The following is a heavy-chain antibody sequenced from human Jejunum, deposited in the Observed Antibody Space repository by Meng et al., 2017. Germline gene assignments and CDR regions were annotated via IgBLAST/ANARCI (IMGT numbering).Heavy chain of an antibody. D-gene: IGHD6-19*01. CDR3: ARDRIAVVGTNLDI. J-gene: IGHJ3*02. Sequence: SETLSLTCTVSGVSISGYYWSWIRQTPGKGLEWIAYIHTSGTTNYHLPLKSRVTISVDTSTNQFSLKLTSVTAADTAVYYCARDRIAVVGTNLDIWGQGAMVTVSS. CDR1: GVSISGYY. CDR2: IHTSGTT. V-gene: IGHV4-59*01.